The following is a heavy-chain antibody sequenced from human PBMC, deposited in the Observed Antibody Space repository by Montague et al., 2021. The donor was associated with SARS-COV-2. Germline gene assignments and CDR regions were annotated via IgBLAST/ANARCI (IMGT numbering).Heavy chain of an antibody. J-gene: IGHJ3*01. CDR1: GASINSDSYY. CDR3: ARRQDYFGAGSYIFDV. Sequence: SETLSLTCTVSGASINSDSYYRDWIRQPPGKGLDWIGSIDNSGSTSYISSLESRLTISEDTPKKQFSLRLTSVTAADTAMYYCARRQDYFGAGSYIFDVWGQGIMVTVSS. CDR2: IDNSGST. V-gene: IGHV4-39*01. D-gene: IGHD3-10*01.